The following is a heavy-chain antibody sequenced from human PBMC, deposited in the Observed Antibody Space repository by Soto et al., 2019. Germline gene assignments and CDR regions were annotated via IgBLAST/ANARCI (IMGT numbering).Heavy chain of an antibody. CDR3: ARDRMEISDENYYYYYGMDV. CDR2: ISSSGSTI. D-gene: IGHD2-8*01. CDR1: GFTFSSYE. V-gene: IGHV3-48*03. J-gene: IGHJ6*02. Sequence: LRLSCAASGFTFSSYEMNWVRQAPGKGLEWVSYISSSGSTIYYADSVKGRFTISRDNAKNSLYLQMNSLRAEDTAVYYCARDRMEISDENYYYYYGMDVWGQGTTVTVSS.